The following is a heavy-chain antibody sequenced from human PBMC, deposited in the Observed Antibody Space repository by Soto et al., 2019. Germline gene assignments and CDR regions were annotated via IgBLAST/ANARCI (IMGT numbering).Heavy chain of an antibody. Sequence: GGSLRLSCAASGFSFSIDSMGWVRQAPGKGLEWVSSISSSGSFKNYADSVKGRFTISRDNSKNSLYLQMNSLKDEDTAVYYCARDPPTGTTLDWVDSWGQGTLVTVSS. J-gene: IGHJ5*01. D-gene: IGHD1-7*01. CDR3: ARDPPTGTTLDWVDS. CDR1: GFSFSIDS. CDR2: ISSSGSFK. V-gene: IGHV3-21*01.